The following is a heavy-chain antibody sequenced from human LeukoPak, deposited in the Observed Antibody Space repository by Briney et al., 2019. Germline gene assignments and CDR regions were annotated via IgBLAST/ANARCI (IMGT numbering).Heavy chain of an antibody. Sequence: GGSLRLSCAASGIAFSNHWMHWVRQAPGKGLEWVSWINNDGSYAVYADSVRARFTISRDNAKNTLYLQMNSLRPEDTAVYYSPRDRPHNWFDPWGQGTLVTVSS. CDR1: GIAFSNHW. CDR3: PRDRPHNWFDP. V-gene: IGHV3-74*01. J-gene: IGHJ5*02. CDR2: INNDGSYA.